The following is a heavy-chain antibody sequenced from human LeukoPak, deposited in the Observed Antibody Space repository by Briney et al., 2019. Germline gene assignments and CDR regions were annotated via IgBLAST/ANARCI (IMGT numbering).Heavy chain of an antibody. CDR2: ISYDGSNK. J-gene: IGHJ4*02. CDR1: GFTFSSYA. Sequence: GGSLRLSCAASGFTFSSYAMHWVRQAPGKGLEWVAVISYDGSNKYYADSVKGRFTISRDNSKNTLYLQMNSLRAEDTAVYYCARDSLFVDYWGQGTLVTVSS. CDR3: ARDSLFVDY. V-gene: IGHV3-30-3*01.